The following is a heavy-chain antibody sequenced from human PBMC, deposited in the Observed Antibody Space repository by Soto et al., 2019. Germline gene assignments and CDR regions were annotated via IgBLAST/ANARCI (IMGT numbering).Heavy chain of an antibody. D-gene: IGHD4-17*01. V-gene: IGHV3-30-3*01. CDR3: ARDLSGDYVSFDY. CDR1: GFTFSSYA. CDR2: ISYDGSNK. J-gene: IGHJ4*02. Sequence: GGSLRLSCAASGFTFSSYAMHWVRQAPGKGLEWVAVISYDGSNKYYADSVKGRFTISRDNSKNTLYLQMNSLRAEDTAVYYCARDLSGDYVSFDYWGQGTLVTVSS.